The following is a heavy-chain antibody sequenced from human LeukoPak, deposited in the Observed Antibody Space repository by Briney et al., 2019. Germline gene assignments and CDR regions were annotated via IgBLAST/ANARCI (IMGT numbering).Heavy chain of an antibody. D-gene: IGHD4-11*01. V-gene: IGHV4-59*01. CDR1: GGSISSDY. CDR2: VYYSGST. J-gene: IGHJ4*02. CDR3: ARGFYSPAF. Sequence: SETLSLTCTVSGGSISSDYWGWIRQPPGKGLEWIGYVYYSGSTNYNPSLMSRVTILVDTSKNQFSLRLRSVTAADTAVYHCARGFYSPAFCGQGTLVTVSS.